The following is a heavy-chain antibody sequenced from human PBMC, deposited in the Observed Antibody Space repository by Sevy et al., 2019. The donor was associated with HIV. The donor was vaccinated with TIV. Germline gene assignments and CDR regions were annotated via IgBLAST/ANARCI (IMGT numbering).Heavy chain of an antibody. CDR2: IYHSGST. CDR3: PRTAFWSGYYLGNFYYYYMDV. J-gene: IGHJ6*03. CDR1: GYSISSGYY. Sequence: SETLSLTCAVSGYSISSGYYWGWIRQPPGKGLEWIGSIYHSGSTYYNPSLKSRVTISVDTSKNQFSLKLSSVTAADTAVYYCPRTAFWSGYYLGNFYYYYMDVWGKGTSVTVSS. D-gene: IGHD3-3*01. V-gene: IGHV4-38-2*01.